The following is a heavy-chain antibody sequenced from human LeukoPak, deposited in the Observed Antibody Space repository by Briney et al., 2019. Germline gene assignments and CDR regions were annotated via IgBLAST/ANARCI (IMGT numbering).Heavy chain of an antibody. CDR1: GYTFTSYD. J-gene: IGHJ3*02. CDR3: ATDSSGYHDAFDI. D-gene: IGHD3-22*01. Sequence: ASVKVPCKASGYTFTSYDINWVRQATGQGLEWMGWMNPNSGNTGYAQKFQGRVTMTRNTSISTAYMELSSLRSEDTAVYYCATDSSGYHDAFDIWGQGTVVTVSS. V-gene: IGHV1-8*01. CDR2: MNPNSGNT.